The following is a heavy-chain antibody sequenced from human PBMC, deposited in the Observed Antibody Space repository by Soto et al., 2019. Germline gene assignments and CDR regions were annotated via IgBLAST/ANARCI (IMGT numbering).Heavy chain of an antibody. D-gene: IGHD6-13*01. J-gene: IGHJ4*02. Sequence: SETLSLTCTVSGGSISSYYWSWIRQPPGKGLEWIGYIHYSGSTDYNPSLKSRVTISVDTSKNQFSLKLSSVTAADTAVYYCARHGYGGFDYWGQGTLVTVSS. CDR2: IHYSGST. V-gene: IGHV4-59*08. CDR3: ARHGYGGFDY. CDR1: GGSISSYY.